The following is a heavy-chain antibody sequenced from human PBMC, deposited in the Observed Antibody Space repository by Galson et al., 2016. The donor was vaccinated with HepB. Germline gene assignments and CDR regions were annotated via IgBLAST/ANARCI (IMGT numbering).Heavy chain of an antibody. V-gene: IGHV3-11*01. CDR2: ISSSGDTI. CDR3: ARLTYYYYAMDV. CDR1: GFTFSDYY. Sequence: SLRLSCAASGFTFSDYYMSWIRQAPGKGLEWVSYISSSGDTIYYADSVKGRFTISRDNAKNSLYLRMYSLRAEDTAVYYCARLTYYYYAMDVWGQGTTVTVSS. J-gene: IGHJ6*02.